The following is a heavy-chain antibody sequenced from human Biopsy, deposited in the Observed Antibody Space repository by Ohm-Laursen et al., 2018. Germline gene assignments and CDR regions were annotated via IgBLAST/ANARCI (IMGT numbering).Heavy chain of an antibody. D-gene: IGHD2-8*02. CDR2: INHSGHT. J-gene: IGHJ6*02. V-gene: IGHV4-59*01. CDR3: ARERIAYCTATSCDNFGLDV. Sequence: TLSLTCTVSSASINLYYWGWIRQSPGKGLEWIGYINHSGHTNYNPSLKSRLTMSVDTSKNQFSLKLTSVTAADTAVYYCARERIAYCTATSCDNFGLDVWGQGTTVTVSS. CDR1: SASINLYY.